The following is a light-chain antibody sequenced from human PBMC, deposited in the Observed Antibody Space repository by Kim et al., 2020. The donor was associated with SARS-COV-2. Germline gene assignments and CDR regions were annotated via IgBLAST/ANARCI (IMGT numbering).Light chain of an antibody. V-gene: IGLV2-14*03. CDR1: SSDVGGYNF. Sequence: QSALTQPASVSGSPGQSITISCTGTSSDVGGYNFVSWYQQHPGKAPKLMIYSVSHRPSGVSNRFSGSKSANTASLTISGLQAEDEADYYCCSYTSSTTVVFGGGTQLTVL. J-gene: IGLJ2*01. CDR2: SVS. CDR3: CSYTSSTTVV.